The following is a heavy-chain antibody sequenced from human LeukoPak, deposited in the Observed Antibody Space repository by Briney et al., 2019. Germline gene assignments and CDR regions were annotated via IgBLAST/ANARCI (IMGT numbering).Heavy chain of an antibody. CDR1: GGSISSYY. Sequence: SETLSLTCTVSGGSISSYYWSWIRQPPGKGLEWIGYIYYSGSTNYNPSLKSRVTISVDTSKNQFSLKLSSVTAADTAVYYCARGRGGYSYGSGIDYWGQGTLVTVSS. V-gene: IGHV4-59*01. CDR3: ARGRGGYSYGSGIDY. D-gene: IGHD5-18*01. J-gene: IGHJ4*02. CDR2: IYYSGST.